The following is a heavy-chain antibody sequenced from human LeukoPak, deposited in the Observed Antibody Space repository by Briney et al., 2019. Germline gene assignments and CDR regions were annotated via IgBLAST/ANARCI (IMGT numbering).Heavy chain of an antibody. D-gene: IGHD3-10*01. V-gene: IGHV3-15*01. Sequence: GGSLRLSCAASGFTFSNTLMSWVRQASGKGLEWVGRIKSKSDGGATDYAAPVQGRFIISRDDSKNTLYLQMNSLKTEDTAVYYCTTYEGVYWGQGTLVTVSA. CDR2: IKSKSDGGAT. CDR1: GFTFSNTL. J-gene: IGHJ4*02. CDR3: TTYEGVY.